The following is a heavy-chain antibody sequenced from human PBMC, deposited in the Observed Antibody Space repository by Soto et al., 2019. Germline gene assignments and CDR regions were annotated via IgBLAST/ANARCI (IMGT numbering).Heavy chain of an antibody. D-gene: IGHD2-21*01. Sequence: EVQLLESGGGVVRLGGALRLFCAAAGFTFRNFVMSWVRQAPGKGLQWVSAIRATGGKTFYADSVKGRFTISRDNSKNMLYLQINSLRDEDTALYFCAQDRGLWVVSPAHDSWGQGTLVTVSS. CDR3: AQDRGLWVVSPAHDS. CDR2: IRATGGKT. CDR1: GFTFRNFV. J-gene: IGHJ5*01. V-gene: IGHV3-23*01.